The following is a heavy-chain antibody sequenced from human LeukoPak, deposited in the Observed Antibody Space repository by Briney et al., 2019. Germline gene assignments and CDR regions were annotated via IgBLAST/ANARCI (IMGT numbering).Heavy chain of an antibody. D-gene: IGHD5-24*01. CDR2: INPSGGST. CDR1: GYTFTSYY. Sequence: ASVKVSCKASGYTFTSYYMHWVRQAPGQGLEWMGIINPSGGSTSYAQKFQSRVTMTRDTSTSTVYMELSSLRSEDTAVYYCARVAWDGYSFGYWGQGTLVTVSS. V-gene: IGHV1-46*01. J-gene: IGHJ4*02. CDR3: ARVAWDGYSFGY.